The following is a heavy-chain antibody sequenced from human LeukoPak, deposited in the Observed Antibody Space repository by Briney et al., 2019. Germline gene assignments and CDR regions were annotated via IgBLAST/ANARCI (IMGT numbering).Heavy chain of an antibody. CDR3: TRGGTYYYGSGSYKSHYFDY. J-gene: IGHJ4*02. CDR2: IRSKAYGGAT. V-gene: IGHV3-49*03. Sequence: PGGSLRLSCAASGFTFSSYAMTWFRQAPGKGLEWVGFIRSKAYGGATEYAASVKGRFSISRDDSKSIAYLQMNSLKTEDTAVYYCTRGGTYYYGSGSYKSHYFDYWGQGTLVTVSS. D-gene: IGHD3-10*01. CDR1: GFTFSSYA.